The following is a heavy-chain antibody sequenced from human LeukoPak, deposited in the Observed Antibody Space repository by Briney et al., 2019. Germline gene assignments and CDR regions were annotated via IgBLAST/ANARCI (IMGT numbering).Heavy chain of an antibody. D-gene: IGHD2-2*02. V-gene: IGHV5-51*01. CDR2: IYPGDSDT. J-gene: IGHJ1*01. Sequence: VESMKISCKGSGYSFTSYWIGWVRQMPGKGVEWMGIIYPGDSDTRYSPSFQGQVTISADKSISTAYLQWSSLNASDTAMYHCARAIIGYCSSTSCYTSVYFQHWGQGTLVTVSS. CDR3: ARAIIGYCSSTSCYTSVYFQH. CDR1: GYSFTSYW.